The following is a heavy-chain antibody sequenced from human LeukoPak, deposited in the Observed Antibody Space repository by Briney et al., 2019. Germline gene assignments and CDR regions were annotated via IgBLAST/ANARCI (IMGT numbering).Heavy chain of an antibody. CDR1: GDSINNNYW. D-gene: IGHD2-2*01. CDR2: IYRSGST. Sequence: SETLSLTCAVSGDSINNNYWWRWVRQFPGQGLEWIGEIYRSGSTSYNPSLKSRVTISMDKSKNQFSLNLSSVTAADTAVYYCAKTTASSTSYYWREFAYWGQGTLVTVSS. J-gene: IGHJ4*02. V-gene: IGHV4-4*02. CDR3: AKTTASSTSYYWREFAY.